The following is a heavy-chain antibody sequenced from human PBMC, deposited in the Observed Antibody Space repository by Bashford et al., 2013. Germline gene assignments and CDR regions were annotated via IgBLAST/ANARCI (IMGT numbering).Heavy chain of an antibody. CDR3: TRGSPVVPAAIWVVYYYGMDV. J-gene: IGHJ6*02. CDR2: IIPIFDTT. Sequence: SVKVSCKASGGTFSNYAINWVRQAPGQGLEWMGGIIPIFDTTNYAQKFQGRVTITADTSTSTAYLELSSLTSEDTAVYYCTRGSPVVPAAIWVVYYYGMDVWGQGTTVTVSS. D-gene: IGHD2-2*01. CDR1: GGTFSNYA. V-gene: IGHV1-69*06.